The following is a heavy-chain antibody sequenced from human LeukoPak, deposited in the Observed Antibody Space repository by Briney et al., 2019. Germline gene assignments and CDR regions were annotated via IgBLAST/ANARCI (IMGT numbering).Heavy chain of an antibody. CDR1: GFMFSNYG. CDR3: AKDDLTVTTFYFDS. Sequence: PGGSLRLSCAAPGFMFSNYGMHWVRQAPGKGLEWVAFIRYDGSTKYYADSVKGRFTISRDNSKNTLYLQMSSLRIEDTAAYYCAKDDLTVTTFYFDSWGQGTLITVSS. J-gene: IGHJ4*02. V-gene: IGHV3-30*02. D-gene: IGHD4-17*01. CDR2: IRYDGSTK.